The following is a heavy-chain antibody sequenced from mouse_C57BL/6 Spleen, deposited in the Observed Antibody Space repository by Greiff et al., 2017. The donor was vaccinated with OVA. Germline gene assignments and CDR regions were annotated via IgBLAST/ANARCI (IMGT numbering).Heavy chain of an antibody. CDR2: IDPEDGET. D-gene: IGHD1-1*01. V-gene: IGHV14-2*01. J-gene: IGHJ3*01. Sequence: EVQRVESGAELVKPGASVKLSCTASGFNIKDYYMHWVKQRTEQGLEWIGRIDPEDGETKYAPKFQGKATITADTSSNTAYLQLSSLTSEDTAVYYCANYYGSSPFAYWGQGTLVTVSA. CDR3: ANYYGSSPFAY. CDR1: GFNIKDYY.